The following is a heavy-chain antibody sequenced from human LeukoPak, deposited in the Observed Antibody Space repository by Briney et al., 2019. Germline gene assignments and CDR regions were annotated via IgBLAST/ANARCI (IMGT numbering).Heavy chain of an antibody. D-gene: IGHD6-19*01. J-gene: IGHJ4*02. Sequence: GSLRLSFAASGFPFSSYAMSWVRPAPGKGLEWVSAISCSGGSTYYADSVKGRFTISRDNSKNTLYLQMNSLRAEDTAVYYCATTGYSSGWYEGEGFDYWGQGTLVTVSS. V-gene: IGHV3-23*01. CDR2: ISCSGGST. CDR3: ATTGYSSGWYEGEGFDY. CDR1: GFPFSSYA.